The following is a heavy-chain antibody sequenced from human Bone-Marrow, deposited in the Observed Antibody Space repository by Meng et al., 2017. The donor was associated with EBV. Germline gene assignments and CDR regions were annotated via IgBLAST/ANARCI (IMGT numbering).Heavy chain of an antibody. CDR3: ARDGIAVPGGSNWFDP. V-gene: IGHV1-69*06. Sequence: QVQLVQSGAEGQKPGSPVKVSCKASGDIFTNLAFTWVRQVPGKGLEWIGGFLPILGAANYAQKFQGRLTITADKSTTTAFMELRSLRVDDTAVYFCARDGIAVPGGSNWFDPWGQGTLVTVSS. CDR1: GDIFTNLA. D-gene: IGHD6-19*01. J-gene: IGHJ5*02. CDR2: FLPILGAA.